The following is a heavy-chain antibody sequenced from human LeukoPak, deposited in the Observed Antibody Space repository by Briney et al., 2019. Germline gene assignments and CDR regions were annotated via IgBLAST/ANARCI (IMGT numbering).Heavy chain of an antibody. D-gene: IGHD3-22*01. Sequence: SETLSLTRTVSGYSISSGYYWGWIRQPPGKGLEWIGSIYHSGSTYYNPSLKSRVTISVDTSKNQFSLKLSSVTAADTAVYYCAREDYYDSSGYSDYWGQGTLVTVSS. V-gene: IGHV4-38-2*02. CDR3: AREDYYDSSGYSDY. CDR2: IYHSGST. CDR1: GYSISSGYY. J-gene: IGHJ4*02.